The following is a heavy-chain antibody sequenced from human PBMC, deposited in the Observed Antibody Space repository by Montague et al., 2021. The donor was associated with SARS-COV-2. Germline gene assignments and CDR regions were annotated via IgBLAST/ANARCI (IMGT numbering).Heavy chain of an antibody. CDR2: IYTSGTT. D-gene: IGHD5-12*01. V-gene: IGHV4-61*02. CDR3: ARAHSGSWAHLDN. J-gene: IGHJ4*02. Sequence: TLSLTCTVSGGSISSGSYYWSWIRQPAGKGLEWIGRIYTSGTTDYSFSLKSRVTISVDTSKNQFSLKLTSMTAADTAVYYCARAHSGSWAHLDNWGQGSLVTGSS. CDR1: GGSISSGSYY.